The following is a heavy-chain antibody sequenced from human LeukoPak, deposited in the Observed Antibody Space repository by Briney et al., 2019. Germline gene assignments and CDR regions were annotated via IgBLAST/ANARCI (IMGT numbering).Heavy chain of an antibody. CDR3: AREREQIRGYSGPDAFDI. CDR1: GGSISSSSYY. CDR2: IYYSGST. Sequence: PSETLSLTCTVSGGSISSSSYYWGWIRQPPGKGLEWIGSIYYSGSTYYNPSLKSRVTISVDTSKNQFSLKLSSVTAADTAVYYCAREREQIRGYSGPDAFDIWGQGTMVTVSS. V-gene: IGHV4-39*02. J-gene: IGHJ3*02. D-gene: IGHD5-12*01.